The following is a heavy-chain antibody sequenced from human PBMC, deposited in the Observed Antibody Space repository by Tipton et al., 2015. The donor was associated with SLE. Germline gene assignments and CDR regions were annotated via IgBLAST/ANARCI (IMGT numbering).Heavy chain of an antibody. V-gene: IGHV4-59*01. CDR1: CVSITTSS. Sequence: LRLSCTVSCVSITTSSWSWIRQTPGKGLEWIGYISDSGSTNSNPSLKSRVTISVDTSKSQFSLTLTSVTAADTAMYYCARKAFYGAAYAFDIWGQGTMVTVSS. J-gene: IGHJ3*02. CDR2: ISDSGST. D-gene: IGHD4/OR15-4a*01. CDR3: ARKAFYGAAYAFDI.